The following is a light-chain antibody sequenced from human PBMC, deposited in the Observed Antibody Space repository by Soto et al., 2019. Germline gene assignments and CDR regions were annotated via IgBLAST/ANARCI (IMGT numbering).Light chain of an antibody. Sequence: EIVMTQSPATLSVSPGERATLSRRASQSVSSNLAWYQQKPGQAPRRLIYGASTRATGIPARFSGSGSGTEFTLTISSLQSEDFSVYYCQQYNNWPWAFGQGTKLEIK. CDR3: QQYNNWPWA. J-gene: IGKJ1*01. CDR1: QSVSSN. V-gene: IGKV3-15*01. CDR2: GAS.